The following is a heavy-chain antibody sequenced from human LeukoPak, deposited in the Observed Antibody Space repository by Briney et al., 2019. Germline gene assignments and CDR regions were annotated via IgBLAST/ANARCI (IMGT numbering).Heavy chain of an antibody. CDR2: ISAYNGNT. CDR3: ARYYDILTGYYRLDY. D-gene: IGHD3-9*01. Sequence: ASVKVSCKASGYTFTGYGISWVRQAPGQGLEWMGWISAYNGNTNYAQKLQGRVTMTTDTSTSTAYMELRSLRSDDTAVYYCARYYDILTGYYRLDYWGQGTLVTVSS. CDR1: GYTFTGYG. V-gene: IGHV1-18*01. J-gene: IGHJ4*02.